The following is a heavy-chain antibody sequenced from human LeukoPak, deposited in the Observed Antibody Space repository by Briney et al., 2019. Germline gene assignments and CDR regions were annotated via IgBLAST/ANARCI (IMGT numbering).Heavy chain of an antibody. D-gene: IGHD2-15*01. CDR2: FYKGDST. J-gene: IGHJ4*02. Sequence: GGSLRLSCAASGFTFSSYAMSWVRQAPGKGLEWVSFFYKGDSTYYAESVRGRFTISRDNSKNTLYLLMNSLIPEDTAAYYCAREVVSSPSYFDSWGQGTLVTVSS. CDR1: GFTFSSYA. V-gene: IGHV3-53*01. CDR3: AREVVSSPSYFDS.